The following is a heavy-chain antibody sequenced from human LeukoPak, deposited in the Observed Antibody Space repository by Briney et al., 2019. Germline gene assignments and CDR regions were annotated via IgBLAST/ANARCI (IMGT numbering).Heavy chain of an antibody. V-gene: IGHV5-51*01. CDR3: ALHPAQGSGSLDF. D-gene: IGHD3-10*01. CDR2: VHPGDSDA. CDR1: GYTFTTYW. Sequence: GESLKISCKGSGYTFTTYWIAWVRQMPGKGLEWMGIVHPGDSDARYSPSFQGQVTLSADMSITTVYLQWSSLRASDTAIYYCALHPAQGSGSLDFWGQGTQVTVSS. J-gene: IGHJ4*02.